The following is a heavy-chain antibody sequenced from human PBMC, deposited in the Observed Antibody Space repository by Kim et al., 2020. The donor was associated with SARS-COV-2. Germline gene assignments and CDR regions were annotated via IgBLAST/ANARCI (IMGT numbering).Heavy chain of an antibody. CDR1: GGSFSGYY. CDR3: AMTIGSIAAPSRFDY. D-gene: IGHD6-6*01. J-gene: IGHJ4*02. V-gene: IGHV4-34*01. CDR2: INHSGST. Sequence: SETLSLTCAVYGGSFSGYYWSWIRQPPGKGLEWIGEINHSGSTNYNPSLKSRVTISVDTSKNQFSLKLSSVTAADTAVYYCAMTIGSIAAPSRFDYWGQGTLVTVSS.